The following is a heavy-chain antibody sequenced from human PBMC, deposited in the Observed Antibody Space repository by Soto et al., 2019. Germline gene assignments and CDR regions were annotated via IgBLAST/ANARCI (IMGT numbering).Heavy chain of an antibody. CDR1: GFTFSSYT. Sequence: GGSLTLSCAASGFTFSSYTMSWVRQAPGKGLEWVSAISGSGGSTYYADSVKGRFTISRDNSKNTLYLQMNSLRAEDTAVYYCAIRGIAVAGNYFQHWGQGTLVTVSS. J-gene: IGHJ1*01. V-gene: IGHV3-23*01. CDR2: ISGSGGST. D-gene: IGHD6-19*01. CDR3: AIRGIAVAGNYFQH.